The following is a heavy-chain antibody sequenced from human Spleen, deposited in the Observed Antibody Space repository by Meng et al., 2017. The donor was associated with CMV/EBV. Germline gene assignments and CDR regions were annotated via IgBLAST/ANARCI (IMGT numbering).Heavy chain of an antibody. D-gene: IGHD2-2*01. CDR1: GYTFTGYY. V-gene: IGHV1-2*02. J-gene: IGHJ5*02. Sequence: ASVKVSCKASGYTFTGYYMHWVRQAPGQGLEWMGWINPNSGGTNYAQKFQGRVTMTRDTSISTAYMELSRLRSDDTAVYYCAGVRVPAALGWFDPWGQGTLVTVSS. CDR2: INPNSGGT. CDR3: AGVRVPAALGWFDP.